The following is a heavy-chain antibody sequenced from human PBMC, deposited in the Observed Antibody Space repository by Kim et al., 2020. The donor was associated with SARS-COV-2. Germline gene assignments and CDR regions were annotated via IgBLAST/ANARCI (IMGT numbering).Heavy chain of an antibody. CDR2: ISGSDDRT. CDR3: ARYCITTSCPGYYYGMDG. D-gene: IGHD2-2*01. J-gene: IGHJ6*02. V-gene: IGHV3-23*01. Sequence: GGSLRLSCVASGFTFSSFGMSWVRQAPGKGLEWLSAISGSDDRTYFADSVKGRFTISRDNPKSTLYLQMNSLRAEDTAIYYCARYCITTSCPGYYYGMDGWGQGTTVTVSS. CDR1: GFTFSSFG.